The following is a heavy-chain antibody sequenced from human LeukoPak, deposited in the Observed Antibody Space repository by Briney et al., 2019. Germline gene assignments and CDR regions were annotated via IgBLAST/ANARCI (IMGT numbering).Heavy chain of an antibody. Sequence: GGSLRLSCVASGFTFSSHWMSWVRQAPGKGLEWVANIKRDGSEKNYMDSVKGRFTISRDNAKNSLYLQMISLRVEDTAVYYCARDPGSGFGKYYYYYMDAWGKGTMVTISS. V-gene: IGHV3-7*01. CDR3: ARDPGSGFGKYYYYYMDA. J-gene: IGHJ6*03. CDR1: GFTFSSHW. D-gene: IGHD1-14*01. CDR2: IKRDGSEK.